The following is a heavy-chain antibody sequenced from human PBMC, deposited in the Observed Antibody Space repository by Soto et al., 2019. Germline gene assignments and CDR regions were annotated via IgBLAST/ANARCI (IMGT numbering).Heavy chain of an antibody. V-gene: IGHV4-39*01. Sequence: QLQLQESGPGLVKPSETLSLTCTVSGGSISSSSYYWGWIRQPPGKGLEWIGSIYYSGSTYYNPSLKSRGTISVDTSKNQFSLKLSSVTAADTAVYYCARQPVKDYYDSSGPALYYYGMDVWGQGTTVTVSS. J-gene: IGHJ6*02. CDR1: GGSISSSSYY. D-gene: IGHD3-22*01. CDR2: IYYSGST. CDR3: ARQPVKDYYDSSGPALYYYGMDV.